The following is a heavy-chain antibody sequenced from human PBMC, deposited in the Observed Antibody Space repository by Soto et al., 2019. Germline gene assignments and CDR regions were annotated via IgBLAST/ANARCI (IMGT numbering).Heavy chain of an antibody. Sequence: QVQLVQSGAEVKKPGSSVKVSCKASGGTFSSYAISWVRQAPGQGLEWMGGIIPIFGTANYAQKFQGRVTITADESTSTAYMELSSLRSEDTAVYYCAREGSDPPTSGHNWFDPWGQGTLVTVSS. J-gene: IGHJ5*02. CDR1: GGTFSSYA. CDR2: IIPIFGTA. CDR3: AREGSDPPTSGHNWFDP. V-gene: IGHV1-69*01.